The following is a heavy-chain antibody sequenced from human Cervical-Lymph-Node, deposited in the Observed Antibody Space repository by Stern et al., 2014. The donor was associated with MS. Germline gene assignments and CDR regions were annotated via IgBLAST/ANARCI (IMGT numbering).Heavy chain of an antibody. CDR3: AREGSGSYQGYYFDY. CDR2: ISGSSSYN. D-gene: IGHD1-26*01. Sequence: EVQLVESGGGLVQPGGSLRLSCAASGFSFSSYSMNWVRQAPGKGLEWVSSISGSSSYNFYADSVKGRFTISRDNAKNSLYLQMNSLRAEDTAVYSCAREGSGSYQGYYFDYWGQGTLVTVSS. J-gene: IGHJ4*02. V-gene: IGHV3-21*01. CDR1: GFSFSSYS.